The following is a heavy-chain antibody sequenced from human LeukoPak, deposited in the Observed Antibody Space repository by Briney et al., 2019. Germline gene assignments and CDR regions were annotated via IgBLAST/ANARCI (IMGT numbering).Heavy chain of an antibody. D-gene: IGHD5-12*01. CDR2: IKQDGSEK. Sequence: GGSLRLSCAASGLTFSSYWMSWVRQAPGKGLEWVANIKQDGSEKYYVDSVKGRFTISRDNAKNSLYLQMNSLRAEDTAVYYCARDEGYDYNWFDPWGQGTLVTVSS. V-gene: IGHV3-7*01. CDR3: ARDEGYDYNWFDP. CDR1: GLTFSSYW. J-gene: IGHJ5*02.